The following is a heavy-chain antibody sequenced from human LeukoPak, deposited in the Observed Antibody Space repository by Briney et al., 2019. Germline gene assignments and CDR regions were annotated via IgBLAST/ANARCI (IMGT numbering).Heavy chain of an antibody. CDR2: IKQDGSEK. V-gene: IGHV3-7*04. J-gene: IGHJ3*02. Sequence: PGGSLRLSCAASGFTFSNFWMHWVRKAPGKGLVWVANIKQDGSEKYYVDSVKGRFTISRDNAKNSLYLQMNSLRAEDTAVYYCARGYCSGGSCYSVSSAFDIWGQGTMVTVSS. D-gene: IGHD2-15*01. CDR1: GFTFSNFW. CDR3: ARGYCSGGSCYSVSSAFDI.